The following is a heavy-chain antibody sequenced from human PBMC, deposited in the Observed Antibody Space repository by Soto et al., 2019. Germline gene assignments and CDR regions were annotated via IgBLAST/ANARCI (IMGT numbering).Heavy chain of an antibody. CDR1: GGSISSYY. V-gene: IGHV4-59*01. J-gene: IGHJ2*01. CDR3: ARDLSSIGEFGWYFDL. CDR2: IYYSGST. Sequence: SETLSLTCTVSGGSISSYYWSWIRQPPGKGLEWIGYIYYSGSTNYDPALTSRVTISVDTSKNQLSLKLTSVTAADTAVYYCARDLSSIGEFGWYFDLWRRRALVTVSS. D-gene: IGHD2-2*01.